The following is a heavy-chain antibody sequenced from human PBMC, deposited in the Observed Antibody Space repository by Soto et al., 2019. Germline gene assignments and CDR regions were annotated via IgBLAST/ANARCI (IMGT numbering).Heavy chain of an antibody. V-gene: IGHV3-7*01. J-gene: IGHJ4*02. CDR2: IKQDGSEK. Sequence: GGSLRLSCAASGFTFSSYWMSWVRQAPGKGLEWVANIKQDGSEKYYVDSVKGRFTISRDNAKNSLYLQMNSLRAEDTAVYYCARERAPFYSNSFDYWGQGTLVTVSS. D-gene: IGHD6-6*01. CDR3: ARERAPFYSNSFDY. CDR1: GFTFSSYW.